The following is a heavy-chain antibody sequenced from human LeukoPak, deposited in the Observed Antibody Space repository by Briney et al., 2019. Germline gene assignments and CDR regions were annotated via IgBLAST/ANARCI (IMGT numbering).Heavy chain of an antibody. CDR2: IKTKTDGGTT. CDR1: GFIFSDYY. D-gene: IGHD1-1*01. J-gene: IGHJ4*02. CDR3: VTRVKSTGDY. V-gene: IGHV3-15*01. Sequence: GGSLRLSCAASGFIFSDYYMSWIRQAPGKGLEGIGRIKTKTDGGTTEYAAPVKGRFTISRDDSKNTVYLQMNSLKTEDTALYYCVTRVKSTGDYWGQGTLVTVSS.